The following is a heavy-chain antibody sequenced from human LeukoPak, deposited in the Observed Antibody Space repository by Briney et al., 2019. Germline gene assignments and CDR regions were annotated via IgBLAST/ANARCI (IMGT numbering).Heavy chain of an antibody. CDR1: GFTFSSYG. V-gene: IGHV3-33*01. D-gene: IGHD5-18*01. J-gene: IGHJ6*02. CDR3: ARELVDTAMDYYYYGMDV. CDR2: IWYDGSNK. Sequence: PGGSLRLSCAASGFTFSSYGMHWVRQAPGKGLEWVAVIWYDGSNKYYADSVKGRFTISRDNSKNTLYLQMNSLRAEDTAVYYCARELVDTAMDYYYYGMDVWGQGTKVTVSS.